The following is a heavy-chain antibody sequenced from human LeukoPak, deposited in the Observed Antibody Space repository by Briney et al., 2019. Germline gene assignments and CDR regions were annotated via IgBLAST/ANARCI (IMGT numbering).Heavy chain of an antibody. V-gene: IGHV4-34*01. CDR1: GGSFSGYY. CDR3: ARGGTFGVCCPALNDAVDI. J-gene: IGHJ3*02. D-gene: IGHD2-8*01. CDR2: INHSGST. Sequence: SETLSLTCAVYGGSFSGYYWSWLRQPPGKGLEWMGDINHSGSTNYNPSLKSRVTISVDTSKNQFSLKLSSVTAADTAMYYCARGGTFGVCCPALNDAVDIWGQGTMVTVSS.